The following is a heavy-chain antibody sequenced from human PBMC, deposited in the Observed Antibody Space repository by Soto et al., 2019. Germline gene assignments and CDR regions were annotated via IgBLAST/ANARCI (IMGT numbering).Heavy chain of an antibody. V-gene: IGHV1-18*01. CDR3: ARGRYGDY. J-gene: IGHJ4*02. CDR1: GYGFTTYG. D-gene: IGHD1-1*01. CDR2: ISAHNGNT. Sequence: QVHLVQSGAEVKKPGASVKVSCKGSGYGFTTYGITWVRQAPRQGLEWMAWISAHNGNTNYAQKLQARVTVTRDTSTSTAYIERRSLRSDDTAVYYCARGRYGDYWGQGALVTVSS.